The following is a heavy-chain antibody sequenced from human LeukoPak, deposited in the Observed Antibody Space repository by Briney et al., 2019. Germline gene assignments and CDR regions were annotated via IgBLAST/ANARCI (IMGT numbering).Heavy chain of an antibody. Sequence: GGSLRLSCAASGFTFSSYGMHWVRQAPGKGLEWVAVIWYDGSNKYYADSVKGRFTISRDNSKNTLYLQMNSLRAEDTAVYYCARDSSGYYDSSGALDYWGQGTLVTVSS. CDR2: IWYDGSNK. D-gene: IGHD3-22*01. CDR3: ARDSSGYYDSSGALDY. J-gene: IGHJ4*02. V-gene: IGHV3-33*01. CDR1: GFTFSSYG.